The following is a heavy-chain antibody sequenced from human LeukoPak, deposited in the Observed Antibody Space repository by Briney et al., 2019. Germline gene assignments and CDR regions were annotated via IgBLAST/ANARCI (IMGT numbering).Heavy chain of an antibody. V-gene: IGHV1-69*13. D-gene: IGHD2-2*01. CDR1: GGTFSSYA. Sequence: SVKVSCKASGGTFSSYAISWVRQAPGQGLEWMGGIIPIFGTANYAQKFQGRVTITADESTSTAYMELSSLRSEDTAVYYCAGESVGYCSSTSCSTGFDPWGQGTLVTVSS. CDR3: AGESVGYCSSTSCSTGFDP. J-gene: IGHJ5*02. CDR2: IIPIFGTA.